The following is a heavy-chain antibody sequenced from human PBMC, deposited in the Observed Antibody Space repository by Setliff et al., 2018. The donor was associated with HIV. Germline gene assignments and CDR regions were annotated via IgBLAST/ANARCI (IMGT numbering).Heavy chain of an antibody. CDR3: ASTGGYSYGFFDS. D-gene: IGHD5-18*01. J-gene: IGHJ4*02. V-gene: IGHV4-34*01. CDR2: VHHSGST. CDR1: GGSFSGFY. Sequence: PSETLSLTCAVYGGSFSGFYWSWIRQPPGKGLEWIGEVHHSGSTNYNPSLKSRVTISVDTSKNQFSLKLSSVTAADTAVYYCASTGGYSYGFFDSWGQGALVTVSS.